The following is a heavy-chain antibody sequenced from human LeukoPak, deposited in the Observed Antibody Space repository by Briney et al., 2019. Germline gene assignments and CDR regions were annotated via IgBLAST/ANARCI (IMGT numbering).Heavy chain of an antibody. D-gene: IGHD7-27*01. V-gene: IGHV3-33*01. Sequence: PGRSLRLSCAASGFTFSSYGMHWVRQAPGKGLEWVALIWYGGGNKYYADSVKGRFTISRDNSKNTLYLQMNSLTAEDTAVYYCARDIEEGRGDLKLGFDSWGQGTLVTVSS. CDR2: IWYGGGNK. CDR3: ARDIEEGRGDLKLGFDS. J-gene: IGHJ4*02. CDR1: GFTFSSYG.